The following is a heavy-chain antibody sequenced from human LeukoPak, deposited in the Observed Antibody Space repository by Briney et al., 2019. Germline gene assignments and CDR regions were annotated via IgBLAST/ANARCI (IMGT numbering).Heavy chain of an antibody. CDR1: GYSFPSYG. CDR2: ISPYNDNT. CDR3: ARHFYGSGTYYHFDY. J-gene: IGHJ4*02. Sequence: ASVKVSCKASGYSFPSYGISWVRQAPGQGPEWMGWISPYNDNTNYAQKLQGRATLTTDTSTSTAYMELRSLRSDDTAVCYCARHFYGSGTYYHFDYWGQGTLVTVSS. V-gene: IGHV1-18*01. D-gene: IGHD3-10*01.